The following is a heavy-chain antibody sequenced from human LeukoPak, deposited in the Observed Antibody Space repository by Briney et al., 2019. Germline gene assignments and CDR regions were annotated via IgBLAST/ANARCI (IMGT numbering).Heavy chain of an antibody. CDR1: GYTFTSYG. J-gene: IGHJ4*02. V-gene: IGHV1-69*04. CDR2: IIPILGIA. CDR3: ARDTPSTYDFWSGYYTHFDY. Sequence: GASVKVSCKASGYTFTSYGISWVRQAPGQGLEWMGRIIPILGIANYAQKFQGRVTITADKSTSTAYMELSSLRSEDTAVYYCARDTPSTYDFWSGYYTHFDYWGQGTLVTVSS. D-gene: IGHD3-3*01.